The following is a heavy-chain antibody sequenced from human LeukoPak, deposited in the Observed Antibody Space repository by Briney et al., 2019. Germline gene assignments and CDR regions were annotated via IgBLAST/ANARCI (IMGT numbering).Heavy chain of an antibody. V-gene: IGHV1-2*02. CDR1: GYTFTGYY. Sequence: ASVKVSCKASGYTFTGYYLNWVRQAPGQGLEWMGWINPNSGGTNYAQKFQGRVTMTRDTSISTAYMELSGLGSDDTAVYYCARGGGITIFGVVYDAFDIWGQGTMVTVSS. J-gene: IGHJ3*02. D-gene: IGHD3-3*01. CDR2: INPNSGGT. CDR3: ARGGGITIFGVVYDAFDI.